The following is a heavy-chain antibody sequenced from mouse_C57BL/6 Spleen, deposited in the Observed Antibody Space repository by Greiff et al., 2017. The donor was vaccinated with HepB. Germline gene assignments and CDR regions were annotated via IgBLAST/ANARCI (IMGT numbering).Heavy chain of an antibody. CDR1: GFTFSSYA. J-gene: IGHJ2*01. V-gene: IGHV5-9-1*02. Sequence: EVNLVESGEGLVKPGGSLKLSCAASGFTFSSYAMSWVRQTPEKRLEWVAYISSGGDYIYYADTVKGRFTISRDNARNTLYLQMSSLKSEDTAMYYCTRDPPDENYFDYWGQGTTLTVSS. CDR3: TRDPPDENYFDY. CDR2: ISSGGDYI.